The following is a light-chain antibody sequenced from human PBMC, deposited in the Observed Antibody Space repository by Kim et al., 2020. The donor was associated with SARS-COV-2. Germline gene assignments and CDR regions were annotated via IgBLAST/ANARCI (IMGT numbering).Light chain of an antibody. V-gene: IGLV2-8*01. CDR2: EVS. CDR1: SSDIGGYNH. J-gene: IGLJ3*02. CDR3: SSYGGNNNWV. Sequence: GQSDTIACTGTSSDIGGYNHVSWYQHHPGKAPKRMIYEVSKWPSGVPDRFSGSKSGNTASLTVSGLQADDEANYYCSSYGGNNNWVFGGGTQLTVL.